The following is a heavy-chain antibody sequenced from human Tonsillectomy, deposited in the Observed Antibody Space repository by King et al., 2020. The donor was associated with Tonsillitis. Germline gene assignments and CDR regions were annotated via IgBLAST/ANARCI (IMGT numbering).Heavy chain of an antibody. D-gene: IGHD5/OR15-5a*01. CDR2: IYWDDDK. J-gene: IGHJ4*02. Sequence: ITLKESGPTLVKPTQTLTLTCTFSEFSLSTGGVGVAWFRQPPGKALEWLALIYWDDDKRYSPSLKSRLTITKDTSTNQVVLTMTNMDPVDTATYYCARTSAYSVLYYFDYWGQGTLVTVSS. CDR3: ARTSAYSVLYYFDY. V-gene: IGHV2-5*02. CDR1: EFSLSTGGVG.